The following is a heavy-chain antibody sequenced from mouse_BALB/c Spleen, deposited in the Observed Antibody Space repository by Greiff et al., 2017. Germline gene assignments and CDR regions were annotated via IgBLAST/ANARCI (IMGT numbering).Heavy chain of an antibody. D-gene: IGHD1-1*01. CDR2: INPYNGGT. CDR1: GYSFTGYT. V-gene: IGHV1-18*01. CDR3: ARPYYGSSHYAMDY. J-gene: IGHJ4*01. Sequence: EVQLQQSGPELVKPGASMKISCKASGYSFTGYTMNWVKQSHGKNLEWIGLINPYNGGTSYNQKFKGKATLTVDKSSSTAYMELLSLTSEDSAVYYYARPYYGSSHYAMDYWGQGTSVTVSS.